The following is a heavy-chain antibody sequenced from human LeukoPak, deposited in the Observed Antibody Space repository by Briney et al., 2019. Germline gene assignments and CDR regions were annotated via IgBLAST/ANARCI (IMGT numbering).Heavy chain of an antibody. CDR3: ARTAIVLLWFGELPYDAFDI. D-gene: IGHD3-10*01. CDR2: IYYSGIT. CDR1: GGSISSSSYY. V-gene: IGHV4-39*01. Sequence: PSETLSLXCTVSGGSISSSSYYWGWSRQPPGKGLEWIGSIYYSGITYYNPSLKSRVTISVDTSKNQFSLKLSSVTAADTAVYYCARTAIVLLWFGELPYDAFDIWGQGTMVTVSS. J-gene: IGHJ3*02.